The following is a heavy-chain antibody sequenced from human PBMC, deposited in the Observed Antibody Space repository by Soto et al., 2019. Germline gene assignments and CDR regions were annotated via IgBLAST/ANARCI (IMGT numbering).Heavy chain of an antibody. CDR1: GFTFSSYS. Sequence: GGSLRLSCAASGFTFSSYSMSWVRQAPGKGLEWVSVIRGSGGSKYYADSVKGRFTISRDNSKNTLYLQMNSLRAEDTAVYYCAKIAEAGTGYYFDYWGQGTMVTVSS. CDR3: AKIAEAGTGYYFDY. D-gene: IGHD6-13*01. CDR2: IRGSGGSK. J-gene: IGHJ4*02. V-gene: IGHV3-23*01.